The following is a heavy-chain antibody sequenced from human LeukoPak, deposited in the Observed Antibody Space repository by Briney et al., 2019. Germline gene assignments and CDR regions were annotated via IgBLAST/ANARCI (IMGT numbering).Heavy chain of an antibody. CDR1: GVSVTRGAYY. V-gene: IGHV4-61*08. CDR2: VYYNGNT. Sequence: SETLSLTCTVSGVSVTRGAYYWTWIRQPPGKGLEWIGHVYYNGNTDYNPSLKSRVAMSVDKSKNQFSLKLSSVTAADTAVYYCARLVAVAGYYYYGMDVWGQGTTVTVSS. J-gene: IGHJ6*02. CDR3: ARLVAVAGYYYYGMDV. D-gene: IGHD6-19*01.